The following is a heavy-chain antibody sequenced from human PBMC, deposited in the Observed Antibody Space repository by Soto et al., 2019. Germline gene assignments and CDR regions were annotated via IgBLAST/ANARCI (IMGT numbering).Heavy chain of an antibody. Sequence: QVQLVQSGAEVKKPGASVKVSCKASGYSFTTYGISWVRQAPGQGLEWMGWISDYNGNTNYEKKSQGTVTMTTDTCTRTAYMARKRLRSAATAVYYGARAGYYSGSESYSPPRYYGMDVWGQGTTVTVS. CDR2: ISDYNGNT. CDR1: GYSFTTYG. D-gene: IGHD3-10*01. V-gene: IGHV1-18*01. J-gene: IGHJ6*02. CDR3: ARAGYYSGSESYSPPRYYGMDV.